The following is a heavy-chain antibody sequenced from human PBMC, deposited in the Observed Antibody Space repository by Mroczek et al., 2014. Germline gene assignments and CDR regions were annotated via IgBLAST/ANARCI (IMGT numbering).Heavy chain of an antibody. CDR2: INHSGST. J-gene: IGHJ4*02. CDR1: WVLQWLL. CDR3: ASRYSYGYVRDY. Sequence: QVQLQESGRRTVEAFGDPVPHLRCLWWVLQWLLLELDPPAPREGLEWIGEINHSGSTNYNPSLKSRVPISVDTSKNQFSLKLSSVTAADTAVYYCASRYSYGYVRDYWGQGTLVTVSS. V-gene: IGHV4-34*01. D-gene: IGHD5-18*01.